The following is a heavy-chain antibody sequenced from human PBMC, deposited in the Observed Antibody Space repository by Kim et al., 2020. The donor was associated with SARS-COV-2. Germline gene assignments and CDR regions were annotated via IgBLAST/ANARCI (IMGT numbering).Heavy chain of an antibody. J-gene: IGHJ6*02. Sequence: GGSLRLSCAASGFTFSNAWMSWVRQAPGKGLEWVGRIKSKTDGGTTDYAAPVKGRFTISRDDSKNTLYLQMNSLKTEDTAVYYCTTVDGVSGSYYPPLYYYYGMDGWGQGTTVTVSS. CDR2: IKSKTDGGTT. CDR3: TTVDGVSGSYYPPLYYYYGMDG. V-gene: IGHV3-15*01. CDR1: GFTFSNAW. D-gene: IGHD3-10*01.